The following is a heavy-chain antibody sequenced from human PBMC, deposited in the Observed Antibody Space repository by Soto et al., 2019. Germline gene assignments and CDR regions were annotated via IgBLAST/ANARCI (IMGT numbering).Heavy chain of an antibody. J-gene: IGHJ3*02. CDR1: GGSISSYY. CDR3: ARRTCSGANCRNAFEI. CDR2: IYNSGST. D-gene: IGHD2-15*01. V-gene: IGHV4-59*01. Sequence: SETLSLTCTVSGGSISSYYWSWIRQPPGKGLEWLGYIYNSGSTNYNPSLKSRVTISVDTSKNQFSLNLTSVTAADTAMYYCARRTCSGANCRNAFEIWGQGTMVTVSS.